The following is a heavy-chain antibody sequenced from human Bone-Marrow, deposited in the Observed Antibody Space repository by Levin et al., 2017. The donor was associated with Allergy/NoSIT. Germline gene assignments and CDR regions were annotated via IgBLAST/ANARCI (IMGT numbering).Heavy chain of an antibody. D-gene: IGHD2-21*01. Sequence: GGSLRLSCAASGFTFSDFYMSWVRQAPGKGLEWLSYITTTGVSTYYADFVKGRFTISRDNARQSLSLEMNSLRTEDTAVYYCARVGYSYGAYGMDVWGQGTTVTVSS. V-gene: IGHV3-11*01. CDR1: GFTFSDFY. CDR3: ARVGYSYGAYGMDV. CDR2: ITTTGVST. J-gene: IGHJ6*02.